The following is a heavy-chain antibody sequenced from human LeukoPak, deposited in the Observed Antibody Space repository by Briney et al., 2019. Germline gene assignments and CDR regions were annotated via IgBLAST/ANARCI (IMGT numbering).Heavy chain of an antibody. V-gene: IGHV3-23*01. Sequence: GGALRLSCAASGFIFSSYAMSRVRQAAGNGQGAVSASSGLGFSTYFLDSVKDRFTISRDNSEIALFLPVDSLCVGRRAGYFFPKVPSYYFDSSGYSQFDYWGQGVLVTVSS. CDR2: SSGLGFST. CDR1: GFIFSSYA. CDR3: PKVPSYYFDSSGYSQFDY. J-gene: IGHJ4*02. D-gene: IGHD3-22*01.